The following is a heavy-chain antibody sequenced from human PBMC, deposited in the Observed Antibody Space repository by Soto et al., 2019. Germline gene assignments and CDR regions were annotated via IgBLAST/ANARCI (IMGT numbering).Heavy chain of an antibody. CDR2: ISVSGVST. Sequence: GGSLRLSCAASGFTFSSYSISWVRQAPWKGLEWVSSISVSGVSTFYADSVKGRFTISRDNSKNTLYLQMNSLRADDTAVYYCAKGGPESEYAVYAFDICGQGTMVTVSS. CDR3: AKGGPESEYAVYAFDI. CDR1: GFTFSSYS. D-gene: IGHD2-2*01. V-gene: IGHV3-23*01. J-gene: IGHJ3*02.